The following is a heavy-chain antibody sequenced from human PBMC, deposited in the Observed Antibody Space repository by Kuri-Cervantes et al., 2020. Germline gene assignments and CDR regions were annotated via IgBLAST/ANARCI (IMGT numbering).Heavy chain of an antibody. CDR2: IYTSGST. J-gene: IGHJ4*02. CDR1: GGSISSYY. Sequence: SETLSLTCSVSGGSISSYYWNWIRQPAGKGLEWIGHIYTSGSTNYNPSLKSRVTMSIDTSKNQFSLKLTSVTAADTAVYYCAGGGDWPNSKIDYWGQGTLVTVSS. D-gene: IGHD2-21*02. V-gene: IGHV4-4*07. CDR3: AGGGDWPNSKIDY.